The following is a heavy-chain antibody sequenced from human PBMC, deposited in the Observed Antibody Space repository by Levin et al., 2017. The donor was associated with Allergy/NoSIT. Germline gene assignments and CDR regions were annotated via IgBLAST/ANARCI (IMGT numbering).Heavy chain of an antibody. D-gene: IGHD5/OR15-5a*01. CDR3: ARNRIIVSGGNDYYYGMDV. CDR1: GGSVSSGTYY. J-gene: IGHJ6*02. CDR2: INYRGVT. V-gene: IGHV4-61*01. Sequence: SETLSLTCSVSGGSVSSGTYYWSWIRRPPGKGLEWIGYINYRGVTKYNPSLKSRVTISVDTSKHEFSLKVTSVTAADTAVYYCARNRIIVSGGNDYYYGMDVWGQGTTVTVSS.